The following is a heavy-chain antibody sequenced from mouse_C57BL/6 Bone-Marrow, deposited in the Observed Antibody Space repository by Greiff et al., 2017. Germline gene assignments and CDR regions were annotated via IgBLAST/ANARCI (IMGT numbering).Heavy chain of an antibody. J-gene: IGHJ3*01. V-gene: IGHV1-55*01. Sequence: QVQLQQPGAELVKPGASVQMSCKASGYTFTSYWITWVKQRPGQGLEWIGDIYPGSGSTNYNEKFKSKATLTVDPSSSTAYMQLSSLTSEDSAVYYCARWGSYYYGSSYETYWGQGTLVTVSA. CDR1: GYTFTSYW. D-gene: IGHD1-1*01. CDR3: ARWGSYYYGSSYETY. CDR2: IYPGSGST.